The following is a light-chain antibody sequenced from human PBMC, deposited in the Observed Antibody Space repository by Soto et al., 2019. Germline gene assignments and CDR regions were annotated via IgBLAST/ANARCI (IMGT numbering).Light chain of an antibody. V-gene: IGKV1-39*01. J-gene: IGKJ2*01. CDR3: QQTYSTPHT. CDR1: QTITTY. Sequence: DIQMTQSPSSLSASVGDRVTLTCRASQTITTYLNWYQHKPGKAPKLLIYAAISLQSGVPSRLSGSGSGTDFTLTISSLQPEDFATYYCQQTYSTPHTFGQG. CDR2: AAI.